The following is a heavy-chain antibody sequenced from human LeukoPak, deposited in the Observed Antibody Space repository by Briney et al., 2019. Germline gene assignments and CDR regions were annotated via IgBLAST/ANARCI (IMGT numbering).Heavy chain of an antibody. CDR1: GFTFSSYN. D-gene: IGHD3-9*01. V-gene: IGHV3-7*01. Sequence: PGGSLRLSCAASGFTFSSYNMSWVRQAPGKGLEWVANIKQDGSEKYYVDSVKGRFTISRDNAKNSLYLQMNSLRAEDTAVYYCAKDRSPLRYFDYWGQGTLVTVSS. CDR3: AKDRSPLRYFDY. CDR2: IKQDGSEK. J-gene: IGHJ4*02.